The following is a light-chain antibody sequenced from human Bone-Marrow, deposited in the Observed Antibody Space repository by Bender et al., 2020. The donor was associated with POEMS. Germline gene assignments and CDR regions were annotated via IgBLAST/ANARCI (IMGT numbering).Light chain of an antibody. V-gene: IGLV3-21*02. CDR1: FNGETN. CDR2: DNQ. CDR3: QVWDSGSDHPSVV. Sequence: SNGLTQSPSVSVAPGQTARIPCGGNFNGETNVHWYQQRPGQAPALVVFDNQDRPSGIPERFSGSKSGDTATLTISRVEAGDEADYYCQVWDSGSDHPSVVFGRGTKLTVL. J-gene: IGLJ2*01.